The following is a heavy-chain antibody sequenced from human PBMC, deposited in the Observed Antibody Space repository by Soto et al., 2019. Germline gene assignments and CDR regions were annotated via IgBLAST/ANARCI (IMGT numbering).Heavy chain of an antibody. CDR3: ARAKGYYYDSSGYYPLYYYYYGMDV. Sequence: ESGGGLIQPGGSLRLSCAASGFTVSSNYMSWVRQAPGKGLEWVSVIYSGGSTYYADSVKGRFTISRDNSKNTLYLQMNSLRAEDTAVYYCARAKGYYYDSSGYYPLYYYYYGMDVWGQGTTVTVSS. CDR1: GFTVSSNY. CDR2: IYSGGST. D-gene: IGHD3-22*01. V-gene: IGHV3-53*01. J-gene: IGHJ6*02.